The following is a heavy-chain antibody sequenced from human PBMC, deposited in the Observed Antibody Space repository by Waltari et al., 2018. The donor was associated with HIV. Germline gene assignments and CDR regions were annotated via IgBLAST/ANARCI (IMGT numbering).Heavy chain of an antibody. CDR2: IYDSGST. Sequence: QVQLQESGPGLVKPSETRSLTRTVPGGPLSSHYSRWNRQPPGKGLECIGYIYDSGSTNYNPSLKSRVTIAVDTSKKQISLKLSSVTAADTAVYYCARDFPFSHYYGSGSYFGSDYWGQGTQVTVSS. CDR3: ARDFPFSHYYGSGSYFGSDY. CDR1: GGPLSSHY. V-gene: IGHV4-59*11. D-gene: IGHD3-10*01. J-gene: IGHJ4*02.